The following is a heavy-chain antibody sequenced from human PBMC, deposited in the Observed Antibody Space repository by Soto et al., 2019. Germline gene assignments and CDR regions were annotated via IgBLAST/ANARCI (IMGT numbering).Heavy chain of an antibody. CDR2: ISAYNGNT. J-gene: IGHJ4*02. CDR1: GYTFTSYG. D-gene: IGHD3-10*01. CDR3: ARTAGDGQSGYYFDY. V-gene: IGHV1-18*01. Sequence: QVQLVQSGAEVKKPGASVKVSCKASGYTFTSYGISWVRQAPGQGLEWMGWISAYNGNTNYAQKLQGRVTMTTDTSTSTADMELRSLRSDDTAVYYCARTAGDGQSGYYFDYWGQGTLVTVSS.